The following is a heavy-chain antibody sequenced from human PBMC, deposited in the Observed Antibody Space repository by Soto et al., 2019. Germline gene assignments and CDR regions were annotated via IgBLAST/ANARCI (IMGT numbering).Heavy chain of an antibody. D-gene: IGHD3-22*01. CDR3: ARGGYYFDSSRYRGIDAFDI. J-gene: IGHJ3*02. CDR2: INPSGGST. V-gene: IGHV1-46*01. CDR1: GYTFTSYY. Sequence: ASVKVSCKASGYTFTSYYMHWVRQAPGQGLEWMGIINPSGGSTTYAQKFQGRVTMTRDTSTYTVYMELSSLRSEDTAVYYCARGGYYFDSSRYRGIDAFDIWGQGTMVTAS.